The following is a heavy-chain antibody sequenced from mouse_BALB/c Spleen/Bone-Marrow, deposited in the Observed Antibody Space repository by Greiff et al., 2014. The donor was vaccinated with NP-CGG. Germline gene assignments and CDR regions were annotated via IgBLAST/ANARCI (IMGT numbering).Heavy chain of an antibody. Sequence: EVQLVESGTVLARPGASVKMSCKASGYTFTSYWMHWVKQRPGQGLEWIGAIYPGNSDTSYNQKFKGKAKLTAVTSTSTAYMELSSLTNEDSAVYYCTVPHGNYVGYYAMDYWGQGTSVTVSS. D-gene: IGHD2-1*01. CDR2: IYPGNSDT. J-gene: IGHJ4*01. V-gene: IGHV1-5*01. CDR3: TVPHGNYVGYYAMDY. CDR1: GYTFTSYW.